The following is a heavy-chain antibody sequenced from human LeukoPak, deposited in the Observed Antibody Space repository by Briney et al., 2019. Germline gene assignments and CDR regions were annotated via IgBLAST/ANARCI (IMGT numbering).Heavy chain of an antibody. CDR2: ISYDGSNK. V-gene: IGHV3-30*04. CDR3: ARGAADYYGSGSYYFGY. CDR1: GFTFSSYA. Sequence: PGGSLRLSCAASGFTFSSYAMHWGRQAPGKGLEWVAVISYDGSNKYYADSVKGRFTISRDNSKNTLYLQMNSLRAEDTAVYYCARGAADYYGSGSYYFGYWGQGTLVTVSS. J-gene: IGHJ4*02. D-gene: IGHD3-10*01.